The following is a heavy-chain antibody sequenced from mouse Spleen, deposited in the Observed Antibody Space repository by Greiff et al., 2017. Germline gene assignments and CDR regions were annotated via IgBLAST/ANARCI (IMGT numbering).Heavy chain of an antibody. J-gene: IGHJ4*01. CDR2: INPYNGGT. Sequence: EVQLQQSGPVLVKPGASVKMSCKASGYTFTDYYMNWVKQSHGKSLEWIGVINPYNGGTSYNQKFKGKATLTVDKSSSTAYMELNSLTSEDSAVYYCARLQYYGSTYYYAMDYWGQGTSVTVSS. D-gene: IGHD1-1*01. V-gene: IGHV1-19*01. CDR1: GYTFTDYY. CDR3: ARLQYYGSTYYYAMDY.